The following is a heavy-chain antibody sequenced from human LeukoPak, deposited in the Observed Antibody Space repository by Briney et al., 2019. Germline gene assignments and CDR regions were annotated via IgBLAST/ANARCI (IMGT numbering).Heavy chain of an antibody. CDR1: GFTVSSNY. V-gene: IGHV3-21*04. D-gene: IGHD3-10*01. CDR2: ISSSSSYI. CDR3: AKVDESSGIPTA. J-gene: IGHJ4*02. Sequence: GGSLRLSCAASGFTVSSNYMSWVRQAPGKGLEWVSSISSSSSYIYYADSVKGRFTISRDNAKNSLYLQMNSLRAEDTAVYYCAKVDESSGIPTAWGQGTLVTVSS.